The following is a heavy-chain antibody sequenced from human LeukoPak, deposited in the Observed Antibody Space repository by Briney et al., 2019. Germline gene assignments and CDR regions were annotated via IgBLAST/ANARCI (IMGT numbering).Heavy chain of an antibody. J-gene: IGHJ4*02. V-gene: IGHV3-7*01. CDR2: IKQDGSEK. D-gene: IGHD5-24*01. Sequence: GGSLRLSCAASGFTFSSYAMSWVRQAPGKGLEWVANIKQDGSEKYYADSVTGRFTISRDNAKNSLYLQMNSLRAEDTAVYYCANGDGFGYWGQGTLVTVSS. CDR3: ANGDGFGY. CDR1: GFTFSSYA.